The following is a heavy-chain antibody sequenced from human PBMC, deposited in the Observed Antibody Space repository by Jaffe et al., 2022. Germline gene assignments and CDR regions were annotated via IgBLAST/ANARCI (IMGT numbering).Heavy chain of an antibody. J-gene: IGHJ3*02. CDR2: IKYDGTTT. V-gene: IGHV3-74*03. CDR1: AFTFISYW. Sequence: EGQLVESGGGLVQPGGSLRLSCEASAFTFISYWMHWVRQAPGKGLVWVSRIKYDGTTTTYADSVKGRFTISRDNANNMVYLQMNSLTADDTAVYYCAREVGADIPAGAFDIWGQGSPVTVSS. CDR3: AREVGADIPAGAFDI. D-gene: IGHD3-9*01.